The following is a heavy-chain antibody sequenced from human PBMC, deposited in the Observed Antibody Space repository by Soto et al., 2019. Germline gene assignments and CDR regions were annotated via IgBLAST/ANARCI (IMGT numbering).Heavy chain of an antibody. D-gene: IGHD2-21*01. J-gene: IGHJ3*02. CDR2: VSDNGGSRGGT. CDR1: GFMFNNSA. CDR3: ASAKAVVIAALGI. Sequence: GESLRLSCAASGFMFNNSAMTWVRQAPGQGLQWVASVSDNGGSRGGTYYADSVKGRFTISRDNSKNTLYLQLDSLTGADTAVYYCASAKAVVIAALGIWGQGTMVTVSS. V-gene: IGHV3-23*01.